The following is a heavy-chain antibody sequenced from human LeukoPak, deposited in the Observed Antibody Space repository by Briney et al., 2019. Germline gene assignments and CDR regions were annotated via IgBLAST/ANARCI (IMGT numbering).Heavy chain of an antibody. D-gene: IGHD3-10*01. V-gene: IGHV4-34*01. Sequence: SETLSLTCALYGGSFSGYYWSWIRQPPGKGLEWIGEINHSGSTNYNPSLKSRVTISVDASKTQFSLKLTSVSAADTAVYYCGRDRAPVTMIRGAPGGFDPWGQGTLVTVS. CDR3: GRDRAPVTMIRGAPGGFDP. CDR2: INHSGST. J-gene: IGHJ5*02. CDR1: GGSFSGYY.